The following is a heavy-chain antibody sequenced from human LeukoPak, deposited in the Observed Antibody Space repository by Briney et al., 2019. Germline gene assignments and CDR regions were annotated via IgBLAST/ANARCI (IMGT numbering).Heavy chain of an antibody. D-gene: IGHD5-24*01. CDR3: ARDRTGGMASHYYYYGMDV. V-gene: IGHV3-7*05. J-gene: IGHJ6*02. CDR2: IKQDGGEK. CDR1: GFTFSSYA. Sequence: GGSLRLSCAASGFTFSSYAMHWVRQAPGKGLEWVANIKQDGGEKYYVDSVKGRFTISRDNAKNALFLQMNSLRAEDTAVYYCARDRTGGMASHYYYYGMDVWGQGTTVTVSS.